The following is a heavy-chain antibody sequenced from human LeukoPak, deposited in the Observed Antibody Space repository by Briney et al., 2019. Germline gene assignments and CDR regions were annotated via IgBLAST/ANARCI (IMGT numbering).Heavy chain of an antibody. Sequence: GGSLRLSCAASGFTVSSNYMSWVRQAPGKGLEWVSVIYSGGSTYYADPVKGRFTISRDNSKNTLYLQMNSLRAEDTAVYYCARNPADGYNPGAYFDYWGQGTLVTVSS. J-gene: IGHJ4*02. CDR3: ARNPADGYNPGAYFDY. D-gene: IGHD5-24*01. CDR1: GFTVSSNY. V-gene: IGHV3-66*01. CDR2: IYSGGST.